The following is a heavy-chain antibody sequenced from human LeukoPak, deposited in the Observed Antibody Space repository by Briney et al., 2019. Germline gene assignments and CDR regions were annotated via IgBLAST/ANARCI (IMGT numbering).Heavy chain of an antibody. D-gene: IGHD2-2*01. V-gene: IGHV4-34*01. Sequence: GSLRLSCAASGFTSSSFAMHWVRQAPGKGLEWIGEIHGSGTKNFSPSLKSRVTMSIDTSKNQFSLKMNSVTAADTAMYYCARGPFQRLARFDFWGQGVLVTVSS. CDR3: ARGPFQRLARFDF. CDR1: GFTSSSFA. CDR2: IHGSGTK. J-gene: IGHJ4*02.